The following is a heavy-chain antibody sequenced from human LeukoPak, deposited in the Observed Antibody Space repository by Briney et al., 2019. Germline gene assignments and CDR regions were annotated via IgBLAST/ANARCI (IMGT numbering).Heavy chain of an antibody. V-gene: IGHV3-13*01. D-gene: IGHD2-8*02. CDR1: GFSFRTYD. CDR2: IGVRGDT. CDR3: ARAARFLESTGAHAFDL. J-gene: IGHJ3*01. Sequence: PGGSLRLSCAASGFSFRTYDMHWVRRGTGKGLEWVSGIGVRGDTHYPGSVKGRFTISRENAENSLYLQMNSLRVGDTAVYYCARAARFLESTGAHAFDLWGQGTMVTVSS.